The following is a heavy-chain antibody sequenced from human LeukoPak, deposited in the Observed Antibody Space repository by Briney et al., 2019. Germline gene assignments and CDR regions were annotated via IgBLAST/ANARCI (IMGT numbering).Heavy chain of an antibody. V-gene: IGHV3-21*01. D-gene: IGHD2-2*01. CDR3: AKDLVYLGYCSSTSCYAYAIDI. J-gene: IGHJ3*02. CDR2: ISSSSYYI. Sequence: GGSLRLSCAASGFTFSSYTMNWVRQAPGKGLEWVSSISSSSYYIYYADSVKGRFTISRDNAKNSVYLQMNSLRAEDTAVYYCAKDLVYLGYCSSTSCYAYAIDIWGQGTMVTVSS. CDR1: GFTFSSYT.